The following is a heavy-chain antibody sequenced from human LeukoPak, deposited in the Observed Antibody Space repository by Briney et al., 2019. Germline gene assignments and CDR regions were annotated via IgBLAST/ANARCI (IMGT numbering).Heavy chain of an antibody. J-gene: IGHJ3*02. Sequence: GGSLRLSCAASGFTFSSYWMSWVRQAPGKGLEWVANIKQDGSEKYYVDSVKGRFTISRDNSKNTLYLQMNSLRAEDTAVYYCARDRAYCGGDCYGAFDIWGQGTMVTVSS. V-gene: IGHV3-7*01. D-gene: IGHD2-21*02. CDR1: GFTFSSYW. CDR2: IKQDGSEK. CDR3: ARDRAYCGGDCYGAFDI.